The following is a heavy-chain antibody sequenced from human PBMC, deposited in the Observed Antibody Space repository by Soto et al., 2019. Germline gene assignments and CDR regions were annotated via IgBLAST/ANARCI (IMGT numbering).Heavy chain of an antibody. J-gene: IGHJ6*02. V-gene: IGHV3-53*01. CDR3: ARSRSWYGDYYYYGMDV. D-gene: IGHD6-13*01. CDR1: GFTVSSNY. CDR2: IYSGGST. Sequence: EVQLVESGGGLIQPGGSLRLSFAASGFTVSSNYMSWVRQAPGKGLEWVSVIYSGGSTYYADSVKGRFTISRDNSKNTLYLQRNSLRAEDTAVYYCARSRSWYGDYYYYGMDVWGQGTTVTVSS.